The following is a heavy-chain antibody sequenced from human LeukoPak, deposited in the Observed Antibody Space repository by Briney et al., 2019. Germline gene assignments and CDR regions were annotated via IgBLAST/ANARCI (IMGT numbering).Heavy chain of an antibody. CDR2: ISSSGSTI. CDR3: ASPSMVRGVIINY. D-gene: IGHD3-10*01. Sequence: PGGSLRLSCAASGFTFSSYEMNWVRQAPGKGLEWVSYISSSGSTIYYADSVKGRFTISRDNAKNSLYLQMNSLRAEDTAVYYCASPSMVRGVIINYWGQGTLVTVSS. J-gene: IGHJ4*02. CDR1: GFTFSSYE. V-gene: IGHV3-48*03.